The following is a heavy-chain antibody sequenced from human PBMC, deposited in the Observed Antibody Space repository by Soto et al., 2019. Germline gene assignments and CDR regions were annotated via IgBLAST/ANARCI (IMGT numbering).Heavy chain of an antibody. CDR3: AKGVSSSAWSASDS. Sequence: EVQLLESGGGLVQPGGSLRISCAASGFTFTNHAMTWVRQAPGKGLEWVSVISDSDNATYYADSVKGRFTVSRDNSKNTLYLQFNSLRAEDTAVYYCAKGVSSSAWSASDSWGQGTLVTVSS. V-gene: IGHV3-23*01. J-gene: IGHJ4*02. CDR1: GFTFTNHA. D-gene: IGHD6-19*01. CDR2: ISDSDNAT.